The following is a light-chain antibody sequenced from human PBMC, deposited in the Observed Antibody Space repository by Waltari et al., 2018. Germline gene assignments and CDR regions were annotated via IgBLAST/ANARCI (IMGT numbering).Light chain of an antibody. CDR1: QGISNY. Sequence: IQLTQSPSSLSASVGDRVTITCRASQGISNYLARYQQKPGKAPKLLLYAASTLQSGVPSRFSGSGSGTDFTLTISSLQPEDFATYYCQQLNSYQWTFGQGTKVEIK. CDR2: AAS. V-gene: IGKV1-9*01. J-gene: IGKJ1*01. CDR3: QQLNSYQWT.